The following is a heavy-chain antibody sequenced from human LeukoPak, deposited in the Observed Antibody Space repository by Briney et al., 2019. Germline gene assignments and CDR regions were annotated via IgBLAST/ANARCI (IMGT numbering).Heavy chain of an antibody. CDR3: ATGDVSGYDKLFDY. D-gene: IGHD5-12*01. Sequence: ASVKVSCKVSGYTLTELSMHRVRQAPGKGLEWMGGFDPEDGETIYAQKFQGRVTMTEDTSTDTAYMELSSLRSEDTAVYYCATGDVSGYDKLFDYWGQGTLVTVSS. V-gene: IGHV1-24*01. CDR1: GYTLTELS. CDR2: FDPEDGET. J-gene: IGHJ4*02.